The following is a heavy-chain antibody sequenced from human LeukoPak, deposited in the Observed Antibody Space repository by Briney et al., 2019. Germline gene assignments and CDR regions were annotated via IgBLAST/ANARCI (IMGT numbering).Heavy chain of an antibody. D-gene: IGHD5-12*01. CDR2: IYTSGST. Sequence: SETLSLTCTVSGVSISSYYWSWIRQPAGKGLEWIGRIYTSGSTNYNPSLKSRVTISVDTSKNQFSLKLSSVTAADTAVYYCARHPGVRWLPRYYYYYMDVWGKGTTVTVSS. CDR1: GVSISSYY. J-gene: IGHJ6*03. V-gene: IGHV4-4*07. CDR3: ARHPGVRWLPRYYYYYMDV.